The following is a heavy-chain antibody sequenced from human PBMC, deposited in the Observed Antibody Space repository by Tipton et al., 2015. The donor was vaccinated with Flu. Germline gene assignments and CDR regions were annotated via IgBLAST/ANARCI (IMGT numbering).Heavy chain of an antibody. V-gene: IGHV4-59*01. CDR2: LYTSGST. CDR1: GDSINNYD. J-gene: IGHJ5*02. Sequence: GLVKPSETLSLTYTVSGDSINNYDWSWVRQSPGKALECIGYLYTSGSTDYNPSLKGRVTISVDTSKNQFFLKLNSLTPADTGVYYCARDVITVAGTRFDPWGQGTLVTVSS. CDR3: ARDVITVAGTRFDP. D-gene: IGHD6-19*01.